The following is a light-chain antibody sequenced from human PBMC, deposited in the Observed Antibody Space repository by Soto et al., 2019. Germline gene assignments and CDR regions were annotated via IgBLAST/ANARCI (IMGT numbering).Light chain of an antibody. Sequence: QSALTQPRSVSGSPGQSVTISCTGTSSDVGGYNYVSWYQQHPGKAPKLMIYEVTNRPSGASNRFSGSKSGNTASLTISGLQAEDEADYYCSSYTTRSTLVLFGGGTKLTVL. J-gene: IGLJ2*01. V-gene: IGLV2-14*01. CDR3: SSYTTRSTLVL. CDR1: SSDVGGYNY. CDR2: EVT.